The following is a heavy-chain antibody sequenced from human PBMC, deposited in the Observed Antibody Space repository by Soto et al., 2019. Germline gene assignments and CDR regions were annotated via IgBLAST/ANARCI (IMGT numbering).Heavy chain of an antibody. Sequence: GYNFTSYWIGWVRPMPGKGLEWMGIIYPGDSDTRYSPSFQGQVTISADKSISTAYLQWSSLKASDTAMYYCARFRGAFRLRPWYFDLWGRGTLVTVSS. CDR3: ARFRGAFRLRPWYFDL. CDR2: IYPGDSDT. V-gene: IGHV5-51*01. CDR1: GYNFTSYW. J-gene: IGHJ2*01. D-gene: IGHD5-12*01.